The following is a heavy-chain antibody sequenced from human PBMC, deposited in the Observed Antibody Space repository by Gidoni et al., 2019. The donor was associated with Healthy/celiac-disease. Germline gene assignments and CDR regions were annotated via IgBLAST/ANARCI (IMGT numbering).Heavy chain of an antibody. D-gene: IGHD1-1*01. CDR2: INHSGST. Sequence: QVQLQQWGAGLLKPSETLSLTCAVYGGSVSGYYWSWIRQPPGKGLEWIGEINHSGSTNYNPSLKSRVTISVDTSKNQFSLKLSSVTAADTAVYYCALRPTPPLFDYWGQGTLVTVSS. J-gene: IGHJ4*02. V-gene: IGHV4-34*01. CDR1: GGSVSGYY. CDR3: ALRPTPPLFDY.